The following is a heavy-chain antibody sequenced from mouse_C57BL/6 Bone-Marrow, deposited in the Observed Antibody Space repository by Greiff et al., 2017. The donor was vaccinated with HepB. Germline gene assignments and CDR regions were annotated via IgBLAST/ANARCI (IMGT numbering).Heavy chain of an antibody. J-gene: IGHJ4*01. D-gene: IGHD2-3*01. V-gene: IGHV1-64*01. Sequence: QVQLQHPGAELVKPGASVKLSCKASGYTFTSYWMHWVKQRPGQGLEWIGMIHPNSGSTNYNEKFKSKATLTVDKSSSTAYMQLSSLTSEDSAVYYCAYDGYYDYAMDYWGQGTSVTVSS. CDR2: IHPNSGST. CDR3: AYDGYYDYAMDY. CDR1: GYTFTSYW.